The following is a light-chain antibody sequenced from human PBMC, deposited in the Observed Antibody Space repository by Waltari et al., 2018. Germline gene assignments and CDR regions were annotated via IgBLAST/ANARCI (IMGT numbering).Light chain of an antibody. CDR2: LDD. CDR3: QAWDSSAFV. CDR1: KLGSKY. Sequence: SYEVTQPPSVSVSPRQRATITCSGEKLGSKYVSWYQQKSVQSPVLVIYLDDKRPSGIPERFSGSNSGNTATLTISGTQPMDEADYYCQAWDSSAFVFGAGTKVTVL. V-gene: IGLV3-1*01. J-gene: IGLJ1*01.